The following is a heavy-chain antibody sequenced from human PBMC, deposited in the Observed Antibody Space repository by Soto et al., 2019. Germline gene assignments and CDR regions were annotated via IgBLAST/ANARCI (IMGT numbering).Heavy chain of an antibody. Sequence: SVKVSCKASGGTFSSYAISWVRQAPGQGLEWMGGIIPIFGTANYAQKFQGRVTITADESTSTAYMELSSLRSEDTAVYYCARGRRDGYNYAFDICGQGTMVTLSS. V-gene: IGHV1-69*13. CDR3: ARGRRDGYNYAFDI. CDR1: GGTFSSYA. D-gene: IGHD5-12*01. CDR2: IIPIFGTA. J-gene: IGHJ3*02.